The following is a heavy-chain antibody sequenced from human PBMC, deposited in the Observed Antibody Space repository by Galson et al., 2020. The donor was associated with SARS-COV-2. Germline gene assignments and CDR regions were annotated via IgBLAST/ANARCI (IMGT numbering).Heavy chain of an antibody. V-gene: IGHV4-4*07. J-gene: IGHJ3*02. Sequence: ASETLSLTCTVSGGSISSLYWNWIRQPAGKGLEWIGRIYSSGSTNYTPSLKSRVTMSVDTSKNQFSLKLSSVTAADTAVYYCARDWRCGWAIWGQGTMVTVSS. D-gene: IGHD6-19*01. CDR3: ARDWRCGWAI. CDR1: GGSISSLY. CDR2: IYSSGST.